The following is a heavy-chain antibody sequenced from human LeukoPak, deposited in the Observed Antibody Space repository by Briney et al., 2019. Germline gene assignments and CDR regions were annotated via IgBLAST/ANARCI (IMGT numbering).Heavy chain of an antibody. J-gene: IGHJ5*02. Sequence: SVKVSCKASGGTFISYAISWVRQAPGQGLEWMGGIIPIFGTANYAQKFQGRVTITADESTSTAYMELSSLRSEDTAVYYCARDRRIAAAVNWFDPWGQGTLVTVSS. CDR3: ARDRRIAAAVNWFDP. V-gene: IGHV1-69*13. D-gene: IGHD6-13*01. CDR1: GGTFISYA. CDR2: IIPIFGTA.